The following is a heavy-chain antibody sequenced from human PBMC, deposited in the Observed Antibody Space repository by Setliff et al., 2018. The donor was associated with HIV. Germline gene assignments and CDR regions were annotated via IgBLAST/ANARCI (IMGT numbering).Heavy chain of an antibody. J-gene: IGHJ3*02. CDR2: INPNSGDT. Sequence: GASVKVSCKASGYTFTGYYIHWVRQAPGQGLEWVGRINPNSGDTNYAQKFQGRVTMTRDTSTSTVYMELSSLRSEDTAVYYCARDLPSLVGAIHDAFDIWGQGTMVTVS. D-gene: IGHD1-26*01. CDR1: GYTFTGYY. CDR3: ARDLPSLVGAIHDAFDI. V-gene: IGHV1-2*06.